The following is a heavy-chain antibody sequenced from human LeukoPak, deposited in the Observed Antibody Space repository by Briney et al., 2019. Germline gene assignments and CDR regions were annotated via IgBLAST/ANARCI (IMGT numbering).Heavy chain of an antibody. J-gene: IGHJ4*02. D-gene: IGHD5-12*01. V-gene: IGHV4-59*12. CDR1: GGSISSYY. CDR2: IYYSGST. CDR3: ARGRHKLVDIVAGILDY. Sequence: SETLSLTCTVSGGSISSYYWSWIRQPPGKGLEWIGYIYYSGSTNYNPSLKSRVTISVDTSKNQFSLKLSSVTAADTAVYYCARGRHKLVDIVAGILDYWGQGTLVTVSS.